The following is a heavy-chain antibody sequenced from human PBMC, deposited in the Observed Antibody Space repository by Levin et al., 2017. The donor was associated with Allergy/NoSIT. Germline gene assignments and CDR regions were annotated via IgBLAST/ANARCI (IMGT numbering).Heavy chain of an antibody. CDR3: AKETGLAGGVSFDC. Sequence: PGGSLRLSCAASGFSFSTYAMTWVRQAPGRGLEWVSGISGSGDGTYYADSVKGRFTISRDNSKNTLYLQVDSLRAEDTAVYYCAKETGLAGGVSFDCWGQGTLVTVSS. CDR1: GFSFSTYA. J-gene: IGHJ4*02. D-gene: IGHD2-8*02. V-gene: IGHV3-23*01. CDR2: ISGSGDGT.